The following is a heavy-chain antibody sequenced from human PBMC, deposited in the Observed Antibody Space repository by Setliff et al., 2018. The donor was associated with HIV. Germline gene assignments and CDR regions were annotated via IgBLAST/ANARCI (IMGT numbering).Heavy chain of an antibody. CDR2: FYYSGST. V-gene: IGHV4-39*01. CDR3: ASHQHNFTGYYYYYYYMAV. Sequence: SETLSLTCVVSGGSISSTTSYWGWIRQPPGRGLEYIGSFYYSGSTYYTPSLKSRVTISVDTSKNQISLKLSSVTAADTAVYYCASHQHNFTGYYYYYYYMAVWGRGTMVTVSS. CDR1: GGSISSTTSY. J-gene: IGHJ6*03. D-gene: IGHD3-9*01.